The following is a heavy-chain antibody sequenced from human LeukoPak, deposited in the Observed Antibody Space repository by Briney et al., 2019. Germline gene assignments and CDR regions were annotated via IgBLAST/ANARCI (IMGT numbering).Heavy chain of an antibody. CDR1: GLTLSSYA. V-gene: IGHV3-23*01. CDR2: FSGSGGTT. CDR3: ANGNRCTSPNCLGYYYFYMDA. Sequence: GGSLRLSCAASGLTLSSYAMNWVRQAPGRGLEGVSGFSGSGGTTYYADSVKGRFTISRDNSKNTLYLQMNSLRAEDTAVYYCANGNRCTSPNCLGYYYFYMDAWGKGTTVTVSS. J-gene: IGHJ6*03. D-gene: IGHD2-8*01.